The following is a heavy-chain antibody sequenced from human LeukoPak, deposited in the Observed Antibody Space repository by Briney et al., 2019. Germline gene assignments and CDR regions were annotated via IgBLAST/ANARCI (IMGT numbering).Heavy chain of an antibody. J-gene: IGHJ4*02. CDR3: ARDYRSSSGWTVDY. D-gene: IGHD6-19*01. V-gene: IGHV3-30-3*01. CDR1: GFTFSSYA. Sequence: GGSLRLSCAASGFTFSSYAMHWVRQAPGKGLEWVAVISYDGSNKYYADSVKGRFTISRDNSKNTLYLQMNSLRDEDTAVYYCARDYRSSSGWTVDYWGQGTLVTVSS. CDR2: ISYDGSNK.